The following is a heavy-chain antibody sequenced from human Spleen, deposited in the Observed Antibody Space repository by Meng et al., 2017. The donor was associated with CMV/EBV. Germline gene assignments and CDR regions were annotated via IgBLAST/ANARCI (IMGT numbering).Heavy chain of an antibody. CDR2: MNPDSGNT. CDR1: GYTFTSYD. V-gene: IGHV1-8*01. CDR3: AIWDCSSTACYGYYYYGMDV. J-gene: IGHJ6*02. D-gene: IGHD2-2*01. Sequence: ASVKVSCKASGYTFTSYDINWVRQATGQGLEWMGWMNPDSGNTGYAQKFQGRVTMTRNTSISTAYMELSSLRSEDTAVYYCAIWDCSSTACYGYYYYGMDVWGQGTTVTVSS.